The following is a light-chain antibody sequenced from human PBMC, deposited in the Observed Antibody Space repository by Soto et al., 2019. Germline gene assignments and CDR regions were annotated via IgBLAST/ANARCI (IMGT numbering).Light chain of an antibody. V-gene: IGKV3-20*01. CDR3: QQYGSSRRT. CDR1: QSVSSS. Sequence: EIMMTQSPATLSVSPGERATLSCRASQSVSSSLAWYQQKPGQAPRLLIYDASSRATGIPDRFSGTGSGTDFTLTISRLEPEDFAVYYCQQYGSSRRTFGQGTKVDI. CDR2: DAS. J-gene: IGKJ1*01.